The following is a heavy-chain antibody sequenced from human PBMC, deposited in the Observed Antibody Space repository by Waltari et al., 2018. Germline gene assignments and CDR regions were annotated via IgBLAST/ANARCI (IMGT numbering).Heavy chain of an antibody. CDR1: GYRFTSYW. J-gene: IGHJ6*02. CDR2: IYPGDSDT. CDR3: ARHNMAAFRGPSHGMDV. Sequence: EVQLVQSGAEVKKPGESLKISCKGSGYRFTSYWIGWVRQMPGKGLEWMGIIYPGDSDTRYSPSFQGQVTISADKSISTAYLQWSSLKASDTAMYYCARHNMAAFRGPSHGMDVWGQGTTVTVSS. V-gene: IGHV5-51*01. D-gene: IGHD2-15*01.